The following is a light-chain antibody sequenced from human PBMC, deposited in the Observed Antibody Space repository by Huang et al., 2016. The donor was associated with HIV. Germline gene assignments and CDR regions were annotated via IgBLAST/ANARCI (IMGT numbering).Light chain of an antibody. CDR2: SAT. V-gene: IGKV1-39*01. CDR3: QQSYITPRT. CDR1: EGISTH. J-gene: IGKJ2*01. Sequence: DIQMTQSPSSLSASVGDRVTITCRTSEGISTHLNWYQQKTGKAPEVIIYSATRLQRGVPSRFSGSGSGTQFTLTISSLQPEDFATYYCQQSYITPRTFGQGTKLDIK.